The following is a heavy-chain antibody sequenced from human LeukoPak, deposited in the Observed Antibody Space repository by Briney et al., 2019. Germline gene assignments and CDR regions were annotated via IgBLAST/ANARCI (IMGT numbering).Heavy chain of an antibody. CDR3: ARGLGYCSSTSCYIAPYYFDY. D-gene: IGHD2-2*02. V-gene: IGHV4-59*11. CDR1: GGSISSHY. J-gene: IGHJ4*02. Sequence: PSETLSLTCTVSGGSISSHYWSWIRQPPGKGLEWIGYIYYSGSTNYNPSLKSRVTISVDTSKNQFSLKLSSVTAADTAVYYCARGLGYCSSTSCYIAPYYFDYWGQGTLVTVSS. CDR2: IYYSGST.